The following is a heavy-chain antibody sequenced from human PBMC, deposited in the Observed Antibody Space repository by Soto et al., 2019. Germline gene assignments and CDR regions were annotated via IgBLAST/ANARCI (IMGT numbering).Heavy chain of an antibody. CDR2: ISYDGSNK. CDR3: VRDTSPYSSGWHNRHFDY. J-gene: IGHJ4*02. V-gene: IGHV3-30-3*01. CDR1: GFTFSSYA. Sequence: QVQLVESGGGVVQPGRSLRLSCAASGFTFSSYAMHWVRQAPGKGLEWVAVISYDGSNKYYADSVRGRFTISRDNSKTXYLQMNTLRGEDTALYYCVRDTSPYSSGWHNRHFDYWGQGTLVTVSS. D-gene: IGHD6-19*01.